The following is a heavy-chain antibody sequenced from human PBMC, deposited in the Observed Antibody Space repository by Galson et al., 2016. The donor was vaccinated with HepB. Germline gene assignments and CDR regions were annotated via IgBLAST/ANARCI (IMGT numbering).Heavy chain of an antibody. CDR2: TNAGGGKL. CDR1: GFTFSSYE. V-gene: IGHV3-48*03. CDR3: VRDGATWHFDF. J-gene: IGHJ2*01. D-gene: IGHD1-26*01. Sequence: SLRLSCAASGFTFSSYEMNWVRQAPGKGLEWVAYTNAGGGKLYYPDSVRGRFTTSSDNAKESLYLQMNSLTAEDTGLYYCVRDGATWHFDFWGRGTLVTVSS.